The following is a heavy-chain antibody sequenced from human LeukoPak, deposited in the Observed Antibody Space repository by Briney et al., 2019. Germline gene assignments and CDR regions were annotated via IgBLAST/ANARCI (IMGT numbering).Heavy chain of an antibody. CDR2: LAYDGTNQ. CDR3: AELGITMIGGV. Sequence: SGGSLRLSCVTSGFTFNIYAMHWVRHAPGKGLEWVALLAYDGTNQYYADSVKGRFTISRDNAKNSLYLQMNSLRAEDTAVYYCAELGITMIGGVWGKGTTVTISS. V-gene: IGHV3-30*04. CDR1: GFTFNIYA. J-gene: IGHJ6*04. D-gene: IGHD3-10*02.